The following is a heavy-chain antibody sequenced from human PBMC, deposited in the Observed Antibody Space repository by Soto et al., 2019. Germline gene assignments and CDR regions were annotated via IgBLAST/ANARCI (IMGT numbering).Heavy chain of an antibody. Sequence: GGSLRLSCAASGFTFSDYYMSWIRQAPGKGLEWVSYISSSGSTIYYADSVKGRFTISRDNAKNSLYLQMNSLRAEDTAVYYCARAKTDHYYDSSGYYIDIWGQGTMVT. D-gene: IGHD3-22*01. V-gene: IGHV3-11*01. CDR3: ARAKTDHYYDSSGYYIDI. CDR2: ISSSGSTI. J-gene: IGHJ3*02. CDR1: GFTFSDYY.